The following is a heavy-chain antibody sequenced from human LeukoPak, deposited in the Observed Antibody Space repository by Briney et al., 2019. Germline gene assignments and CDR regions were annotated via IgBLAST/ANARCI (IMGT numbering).Heavy chain of an antibody. J-gene: IGHJ4*02. CDR1: GFTFVSYA. V-gene: IGHV3-23*01. Sequence: GGSLRLSCAVSGFTFVSYAMTWVRQAPGKGLEWVSAITDSGSATFYADSVKGRFIISRDSSKNTLYLQMSSLRAEDTAVYYCAKLTSGWFEDYWGQGTLVTVSS. D-gene: IGHD6-19*01. CDR3: AKLTSGWFEDY. CDR2: ITDSGSAT.